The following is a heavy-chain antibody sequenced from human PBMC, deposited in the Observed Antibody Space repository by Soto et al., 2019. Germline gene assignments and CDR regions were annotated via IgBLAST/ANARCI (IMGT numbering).Heavy chain of an antibody. CDR1: GITFGSRA. V-gene: IGHV3-23*01. Sequence: GGSLRLSCVASGITFGSRAMSWVRQAPGEGLEWVSTITDTGGDTKYADSVRGRFTMSRDNSKNTLFLHMNSLRAEDTAVYFCAKLVDKSLDDYWGQGALVTVSS. D-gene: IGHD3-16*01. CDR3: AKLVDKSLDDY. CDR2: ITDTGGDT. J-gene: IGHJ4*02.